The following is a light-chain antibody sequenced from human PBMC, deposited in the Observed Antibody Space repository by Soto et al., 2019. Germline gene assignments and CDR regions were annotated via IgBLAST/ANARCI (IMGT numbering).Light chain of an antibody. V-gene: IGLV2-11*01. CDR3: CSYAGSYTYWV. J-gene: IGLJ3*02. Sequence: QSVLTQPRSVSGSPGQSVTISCTGTSSDVGGYNYVSWYQQHPGKAPKLMIYDXXXXXXXXXXXXXXSKSGNTASLTISGXXXXXXXXXXCCSYAGSYTYWVFGGGTQLTVL. CDR1: SSDVGGYNY. CDR2: DXX.